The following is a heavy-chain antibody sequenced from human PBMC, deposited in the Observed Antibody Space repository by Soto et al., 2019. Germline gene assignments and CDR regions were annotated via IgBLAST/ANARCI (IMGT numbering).Heavy chain of an antibody. D-gene: IGHD6-13*01. CDR3: AKKMVGSSSWYREDYFDY. CDR1: GFTFSSYA. J-gene: IGHJ4*02. Sequence: EVQLLESGGGLVQPGGSLRLSCAASGFTFSSYAMSWVRQAPGKGLEWVSAISGSGGSTYYADSVKSRFTISRDNSKNPLYLQINSLRAEDTAVYYCAKKMVGSSSWYREDYFDYWGQGTLVTVSS. CDR2: ISGSGGST. V-gene: IGHV3-23*01.